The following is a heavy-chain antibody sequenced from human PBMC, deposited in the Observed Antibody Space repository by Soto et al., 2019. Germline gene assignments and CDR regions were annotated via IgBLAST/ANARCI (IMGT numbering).Heavy chain of an antibody. CDR3: AKSLVFVDHANMDV. CDR2: IIPIQGTA. D-gene: IGHD2-21*01. CDR1: GGSFTSYI. J-gene: IGHJ6*03. V-gene: IGHV1-69*08. Sequence: QVQLVQSGAEVKKPGSSVKVSCEASGGSFTSYIFTWVRQAPGQGLEWMGRIIPIQGTANYALKFQDRVTITADKSTNTAYMELRSLRPEDTALYYCAKSLVFVDHANMDVWGKGTTVTIS.